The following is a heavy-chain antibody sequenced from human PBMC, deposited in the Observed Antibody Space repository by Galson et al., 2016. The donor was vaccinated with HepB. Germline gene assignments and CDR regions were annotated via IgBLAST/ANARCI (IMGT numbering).Heavy chain of an antibody. CDR1: KFTFTDYN. CDR3: ARGVGRGYFDY. Sequence: SLRLSCAASKFTFTDYNMNWVRQAPGKGLEWVSYISGSGSTIYYADSVKGRFTISRDNAKNSLYLQMNSLRAEDTAVYYCARGVGRGYFDYWGQGTLVTVSS. D-gene: IGHD3-10*01. J-gene: IGHJ4*02. V-gene: IGHV3-48*01. CDR2: ISGSGSTI.